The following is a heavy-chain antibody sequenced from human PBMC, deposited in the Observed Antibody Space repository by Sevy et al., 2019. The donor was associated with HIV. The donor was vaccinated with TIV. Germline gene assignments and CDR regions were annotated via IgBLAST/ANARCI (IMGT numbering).Heavy chain of an antibody. J-gene: IGHJ6*02. Sequence: ASVKVSCKASGYTFTSYDINWVRQATGQGLEWMGWMNPNSGNTGYAQKFQGRVTMTRNTSISTAYMERSSLGSEETAVYYCAGGYCSSTSCQGAGLDVWGQGTTVTVSS. CDR1: GYTFTSYD. CDR2: MNPNSGNT. V-gene: IGHV1-8*01. D-gene: IGHD2-2*01. CDR3: AGGYCSSTSCQGAGLDV.